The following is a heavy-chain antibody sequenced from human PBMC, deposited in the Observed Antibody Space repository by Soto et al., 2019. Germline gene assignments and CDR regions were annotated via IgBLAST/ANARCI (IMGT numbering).Heavy chain of an antibody. V-gene: IGHV1-8*01. J-gene: IGHJ6*02. CDR3: AGGQYQLLSYYYYYGMDV. D-gene: IGHD2-2*01. Sequence: AASVQVSCKASGYTFTSYDINWVRQATGQGLAWMGWMNPNSGNTGYAQKFQGRVTMTRNTSISAAYMELSSLRSEDTAVYYCAGGQYQLLSYYYYYGMDVWGQGTTVTVSS. CDR2: MNPNSGNT. CDR1: GYTFTSYD.